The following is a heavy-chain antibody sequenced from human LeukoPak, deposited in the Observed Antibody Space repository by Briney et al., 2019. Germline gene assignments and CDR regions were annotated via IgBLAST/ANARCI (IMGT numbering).Heavy chain of an antibody. V-gene: IGHV3-74*01. CDR1: GFTFSSYW. J-gene: IGHJ4*02. CDR2: INSDGSST. Sequence: GGSLRLSCAASGFTFSSYWMHWVRQAPGKGLVWVSRINSDGSSTSYADSVKGRFTISRDNAKNTVYLQMNSLRAEDTAVYYCAREGLYSSDWDYWGQGTLVTVSS. D-gene: IGHD6-19*01. CDR3: AREGLYSSDWDY.